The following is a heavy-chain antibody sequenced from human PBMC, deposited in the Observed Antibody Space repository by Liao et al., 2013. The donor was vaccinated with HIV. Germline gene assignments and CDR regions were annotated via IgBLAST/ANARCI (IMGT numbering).Heavy chain of an antibody. CDR2: IYTSGST. CDR1: GGSFSGYY. V-gene: IGHV4-59*10. J-gene: IGHJ4*02. Sequence: QVQLQQWGAGLLKPSETLSLTCAVYGGSFSGYYWSWIRQPAGKGLEWIGRIYTSGSTNYIPSLKSRVTMSVDTSKNQFSLKLSSVTAADTAAYFCARLQTIFGVPQTYFDSWGQGILVAVSS. D-gene: IGHD3-3*01. CDR3: ARLQTIFGVPQTYFDS.